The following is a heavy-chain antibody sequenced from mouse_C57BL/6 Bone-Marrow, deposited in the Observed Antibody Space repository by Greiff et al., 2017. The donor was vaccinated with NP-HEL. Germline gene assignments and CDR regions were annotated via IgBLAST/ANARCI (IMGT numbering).Heavy chain of an antibody. J-gene: IGHJ1*03. D-gene: IGHD4-1*01. CDR2: IDPYDSYT. Sequence: QVQLQQPGAELVRPGTSVKLSCKASGYTFTSYCMHWVKQRPGQGLEWIGGIDPYDSYTNYNQKFKGKATLTVDTSSSTAYMQLSSLTSEDSAVYYCATGRYWYFEVWGTGTTVTVSA. V-gene: IGHV1-59*01. CDR1: GYTFTSYC. CDR3: ATGRYWYFEV.